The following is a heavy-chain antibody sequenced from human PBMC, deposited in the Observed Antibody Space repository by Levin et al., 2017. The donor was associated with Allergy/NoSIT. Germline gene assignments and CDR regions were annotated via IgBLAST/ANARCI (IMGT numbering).Heavy chain of an antibody. CDR1: GDSITSGPYS. CDR2: IYHKGSA. CDR3: ARYRGGDYYFDY. J-gene: IGHJ4*02. Sequence: LSQTLSLTCTVSGDSITSGPYSWSWIRQPPGKGLEWIGYIYHKGSAYYNPSLNSRVTMEVDRSKNQFSLRLNSVTAADTAVYYCARYRGGDYYFDYWGRGTLVTVSS. V-gene: IGHV4-30-2*01. D-gene: IGHD2-21*02.